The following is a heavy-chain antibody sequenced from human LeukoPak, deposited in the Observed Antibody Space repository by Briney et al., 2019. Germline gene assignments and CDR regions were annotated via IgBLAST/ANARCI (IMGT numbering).Heavy chain of an antibody. D-gene: IGHD3-3*01. J-gene: IGHJ4*02. CDR1: GYSISSYY. CDR3: ARVNYDYEDY. CDR2: VYPSGGT. V-gene: IGHV4-4*07. Sequence: SETLSLTCTVSGYSISSYYWSWIRQPAGKGLEWIGHVYPSGGTNYNPSLKSRVTMSVDTSKNQFSLKLRSVTAADTAVYYCARVNYDYEDYWGQGTLVTVSS.